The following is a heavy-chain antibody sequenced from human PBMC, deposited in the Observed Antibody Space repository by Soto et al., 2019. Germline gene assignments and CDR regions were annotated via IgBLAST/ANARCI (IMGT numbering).Heavy chain of an antibody. CDR3: ARAIVLPQWLVPIYYYYYGMDV. CDR2: ISYDGSNK. V-gene: IGHV3-30-3*01. CDR1: GFTFSSYA. Sequence: GGSLRLSCAASGFTFSSYAMHWVRQAPGKGLEWVAVISYDGSNKYYADSVKGRFTISRDNSKNTLYLQMNSLRAEDTAVYYCARAIVLPQWLVPIYYYYYGMDVWGQGTTVTVSS. J-gene: IGHJ6*02. D-gene: IGHD6-19*01.